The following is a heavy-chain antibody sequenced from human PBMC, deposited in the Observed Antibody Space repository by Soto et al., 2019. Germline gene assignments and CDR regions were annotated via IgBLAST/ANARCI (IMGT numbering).Heavy chain of an antibody. CDR1: GFTFSSYG. D-gene: IGHD3-16*01. J-gene: IGHJ5*02. CDR3: AKDQGVDP. Sequence: GGSLRLSCAASGFTFSSYGMHWVRQAPGKGLEWVAVISYDGSNKYYADSVKGRFTISRDNSKNTLYLQMNSLRAEDTAVYYSAKDQGVDPWGQGTLVTVSS. V-gene: IGHV3-30*18. CDR2: ISYDGSNK.